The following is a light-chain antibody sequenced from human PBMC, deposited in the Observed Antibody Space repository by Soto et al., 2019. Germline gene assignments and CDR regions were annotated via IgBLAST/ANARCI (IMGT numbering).Light chain of an antibody. CDR3: QKYNSAPPGFT. CDR2: AAS. Sequence: DIQMTQSPSSLSASVGDRVTITCRASQGISNYLAWYQQKPGKVPKLLIYAASTLQSGDPSRFSGSGSGTDFTLTISSLQPEDVATYYCQKYNSAPPGFTFGPGTKVDIK. J-gene: IGKJ3*01. CDR1: QGISNY. V-gene: IGKV1-27*01.